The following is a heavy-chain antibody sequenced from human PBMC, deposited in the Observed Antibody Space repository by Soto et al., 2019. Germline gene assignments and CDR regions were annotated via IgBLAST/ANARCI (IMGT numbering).Heavy chain of an antibody. CDR1: GFTFSTYG. CDR2: TSSDGNSK. Sequence: GGSLRLSCAASGFTFSTYGMHWVRQAPGKGLEWVTMTSSDGNSKYYADSVKGRFTISRDNSRNTLYLEMNSLRPEDTAVYYCAKDLYGSGWYNYFDPWGQGTLVTVSS. CDR3: AKDLYGSGWYNYFDP. V-gene: IGHV3-30*18. D-gene: IGHD6-19*01. J-gene: IGHJ5*02.